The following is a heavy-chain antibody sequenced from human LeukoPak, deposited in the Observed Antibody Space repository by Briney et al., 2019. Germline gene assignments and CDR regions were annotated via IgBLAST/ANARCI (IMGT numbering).Heavy chain of an antibody. CDR3: ARDRSIAAAGNYYYYYGMDV. D-gene: IGHD6-13*01. CDR2: IIPILGIA. V-gene: IGHV1-69*04. J-gene: IGHJ6*02. CDR1: GGTFSSYA. Sequence: SVKVSCKASGGTFSSYAISWVRQAPGQGLEWMGRIIPILGIANYAQKFQGRVTITADKSTSTAYMELSSLRSEDTAVYYCARDRSIAAAGNYYYYYGMDVWGQGTMVTVSS.